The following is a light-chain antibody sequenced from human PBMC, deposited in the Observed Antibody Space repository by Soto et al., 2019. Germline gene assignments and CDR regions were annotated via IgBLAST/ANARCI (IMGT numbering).Light chain of an antibody. CDR2: GAS. CDR1: QSVSGSF. J-gene: IGKJ5*01. V-gene: IGKV3-20*01. CDR3: HRYGGAFT. Sequence: DNVLTQSPGTLSLSPGERATLSCRASQSVSGSFLAWYQQKPGQVPRLLIYGASRRATDIPDRFSGSGSGTDFTLTISRMELEDFAVYYCHRYGGAFTFGQGTRLEIK.